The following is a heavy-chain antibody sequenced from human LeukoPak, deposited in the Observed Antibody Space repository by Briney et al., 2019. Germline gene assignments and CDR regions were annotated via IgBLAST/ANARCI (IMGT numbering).Heavy chain of an antibody. CDR1: GGSLSSGSDY. V-gene: IGHV4-61*10. CDR3: ARETWAPPGFDP. CDR2: IYYSGST. J-gene: IGHJ5*02. Sequence: SETLSLTCTVSGGSLSSGSDYWSWIRQSAGKGLEWIGRIYYSGSTNYNPSLKSRVTISADTSKNQFSLKLSSVTAADTAVYYCARETWAPPGFDPWGQGTLVTVSS. D-gene: IGHD7-27*01.